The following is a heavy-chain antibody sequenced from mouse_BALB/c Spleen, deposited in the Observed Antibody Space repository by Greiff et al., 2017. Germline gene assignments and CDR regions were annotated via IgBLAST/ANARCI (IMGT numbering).Heavy chain of an antibody. Sequence: EVQGVESGGGLVQPGGSRKLSCAASGFTFSSFGMHWVRQAPEKGLEWVAYISSGSHTIYYSDTVTGRFTLSRDNPKNTLFLQMTSLRSEDTAMYYCARSAEYYCDYGGQGTTLTVSS. CDR1: GFTFSSFG. CDR3: ARSAEYYCDY. V-gene: IGHV5-17*02. CDR2: ISSGSHTI. J-gene: IGHJ2*01.